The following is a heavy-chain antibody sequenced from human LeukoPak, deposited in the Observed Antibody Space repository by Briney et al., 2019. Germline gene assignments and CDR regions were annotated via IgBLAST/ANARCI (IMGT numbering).Heavy chain of an antibody. Sequence: WGSLSLSCAASGFTFSDYWMSWVRQGPGKGLEGGANIKHDGSEKEEGSKKNYGDSVKGRLPTSRKNAKNSLYLQMKSLRAEDTAVYYCARSGRGVDSFYFYMDVWGKGTTVTVSS. J-gene: IGHJ6*03. CDR3: ARSGRGVDSFYFYMDV. CDR1: GFTFSDYW. V-gene: IGHV3-7*01. CDR2: IKHDGSEKEEGSKK. D-gene: IGHD3-10*01.